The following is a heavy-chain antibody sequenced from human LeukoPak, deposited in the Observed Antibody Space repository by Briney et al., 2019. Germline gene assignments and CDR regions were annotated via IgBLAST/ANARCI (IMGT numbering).Heavy chain of an antibody. CDR1: GFTFSSYA. Sequence: GGSLRLSCAASGFTFSSYAMSWVRQALGKGLEWVSTISGSGGSTYYADSVKGRFTISRDNSKNTLYLEMNSLRAEDTAVYYCLATGYYYYGMDVWGQGTTVTVSS. V-gene: IGHV3-23*01. CDR2: ISGSGGST. J-gene: IGHJ6*02. CDR3: LATGYYYYGMDV.